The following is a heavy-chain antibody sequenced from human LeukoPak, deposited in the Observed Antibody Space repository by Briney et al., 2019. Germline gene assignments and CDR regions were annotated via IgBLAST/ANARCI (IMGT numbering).Heavy chain of an antibody. D-gene: IGHD3-9*01. J-gene: IGHJ4*02. Sequence: GGSLRLSCAASGFTFSSYAMHWVRQAPGKGLEWVAVISYDGSNKYYADSVKGRFTISRDNSKNTLYLQMNSLRAEDTAVYYCARNPWFYWGQGTPVTVSS. CDR1: GFTFSSYA. CDR3: ARNPWFY. V-gene: IGHV3-30-3*01. CDR2: ISYDGSNK.